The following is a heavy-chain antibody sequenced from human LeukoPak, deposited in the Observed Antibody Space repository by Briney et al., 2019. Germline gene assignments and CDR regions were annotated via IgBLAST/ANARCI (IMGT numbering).Heavy chain of an antibody. J-gene: IGHJ5*02. CDR2: ISSSGSTI. D-gene: IGHD2-8*01. CDR1: GFTFSDYY. Sequence: GGSLRLSCAASGFTFSDYYMSWIRQAPGKGLEWVSYISSSGSTIYYADSVKGRFTISRDNAKNSLYLQMNSLRAEDTAVYYCAREYCTNGVCYRAWFDPWGQGTLVTVSS. V-gene: IGHV3-11*01. CDR3: AREYCTNGVCYRAWFDP.